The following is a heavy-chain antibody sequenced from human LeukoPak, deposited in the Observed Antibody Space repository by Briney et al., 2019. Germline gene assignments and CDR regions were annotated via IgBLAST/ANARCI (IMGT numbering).Heavy chain of an antibody. CDR1: GFIFSNYY. CDR3: ARGGYGHNMDV. J-gene: IGHJ6*03. CDR2: IKNAGSDT. D-gene: IGHD3-10*01. V-gene: IGHV3-74*01. Sequence: GGSLRLSCVGSGFIFSNYYMYWVHQAPGKGLVWVSRIKNAGSDTIYADSVKGRFTISRDNAKNTVYLQMNSLRAEDTAVYYCARGGYGHNMDVWGEGTTVTVSS.